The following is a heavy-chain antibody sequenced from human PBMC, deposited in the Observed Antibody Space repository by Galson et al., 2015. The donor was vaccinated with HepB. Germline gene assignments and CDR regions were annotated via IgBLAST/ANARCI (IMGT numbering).Heavy chain of an antibody. V-gene: IGHV3-30*04. CDR3: AQDLSGYDTWDFDY. CDR1: GFTFSSYA. CDR2: ISYDGSNK. Sequence: SLRLSCAASGFTFSSYAMHWVRQAPGKGLEWVAVISYDGSNKYYADSVKGRFTISRDNSKNTLYLQMNSLRAEDTAVYYCAQDLSGYDTWDFDYWGQGTLVTVSS. J-gene: IGHJ4*02. D-gene: IGHD5-12*01.